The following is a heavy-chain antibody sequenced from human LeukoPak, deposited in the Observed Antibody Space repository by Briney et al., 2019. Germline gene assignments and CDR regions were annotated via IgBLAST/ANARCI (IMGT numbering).Heavy chain of an antibody. V-gene: IGHV3-9*01. D-gene: IGHD5-12*01. CDR1: GFTFDDYA. CDR2: ISWNSGSI. Sequence: HPGGSLRLSCAASGFTFDDYAMHWVRQAPGKGLEWVSGISWNSGSIGYADSVKGRFTISRDNAKNSLYLQMNSLRAEDTAVYYCAKEAGGYSGYEGGGDAFDIWGQGTMVTVSS. J-gene: IGHJ3*02. CDR3: AKEAGGYSGYEGGGDAFDI.